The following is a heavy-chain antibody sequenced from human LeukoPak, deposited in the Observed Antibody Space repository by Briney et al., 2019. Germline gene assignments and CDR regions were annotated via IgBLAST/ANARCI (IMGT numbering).Heavy chain of an antibody. V-gene: IGHV3-23*01. CDR2: ISNSGTST. CDR3: AKRYCSGGSCCPDY. CDR1: GFTFSSYA. D-gene: IGHD2-15*01. Sequence: GRSLTLSCIASGFTFSSYAMSWLRQTPGKGLEWVSAISNSGTSTYNADSVKGRFTISRDNSKNTLYLQMNSLRAEDTAVYYCAKRYCSGGSCCPDYWGQGTRVTVSS. J-gene: IGHJ4*02.